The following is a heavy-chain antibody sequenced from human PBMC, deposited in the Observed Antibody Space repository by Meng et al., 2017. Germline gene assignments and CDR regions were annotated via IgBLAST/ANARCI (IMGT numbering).Heavy chain of an antibody. D-gene: IGHD6-19*01. Sequence: GESGGVAVHLVSSLRLSFSATGFHFSGYAMHWVRQVRGKGLEWVAVISYDGSNNSYADSVNGRFTISRDNSKNTLYLQMNSLRAEDTAVYYCARDQSSGWPFDYWGQGTLVTVSS. J-gene: IGHJ4*02. CDR3: ARDQSSGWPFDY. CDR1: GFHFSGYA. CDR2: ISYDGSNN. V-gene: IGHV3-30*07.